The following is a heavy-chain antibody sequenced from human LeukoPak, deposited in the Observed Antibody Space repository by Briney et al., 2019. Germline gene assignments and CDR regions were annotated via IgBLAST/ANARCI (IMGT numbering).Heavy chain of an antibody. CDR1: GFTFRNYV. D-gene: IGHD3-10*01. CDR3: AREGYYGSGSPPSLYFDY. Sequence: GGSLRLSCAASGFTFRNYVIHRVRRAPGKGLEWVAVTSSDLNVKLYADSVKGRFTISRDNSRSTLYLQMNSLRPEDSAIYYCAREGYYGSGSPPSLYFDYWGQGTLVTVSS. V-gene: IGHV3-30-3*01. J-gene: IGHJ4*02. CDR2: TSSDLNVK.